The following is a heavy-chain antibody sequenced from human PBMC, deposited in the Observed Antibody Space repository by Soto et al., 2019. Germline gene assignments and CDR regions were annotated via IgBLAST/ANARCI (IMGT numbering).Heavy chain of an antibody. CDR2: IIPIFGTA. V-gene: IGHV1-69*13. CDR3: AREAPPASGPDDY. CDR1: GGTFSSYA. D-gene: IGHD3-10*01. J-gene: IGHJ4*02. Sequence: SVKVSCKASGGTFSSYAISWVRQAPGQGLEWMGGIIPIFGTANYAQKFQGRVTITADESTSTAYMELSSLRSEDTAVYYCAREAPPASGPDDYWGQGTLVTISS.